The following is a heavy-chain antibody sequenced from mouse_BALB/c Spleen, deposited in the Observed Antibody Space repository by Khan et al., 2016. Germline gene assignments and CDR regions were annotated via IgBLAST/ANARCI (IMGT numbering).Heavy chain of an antibody. CDR3: ARTPTAYYAMDY. V-gene: IGHV3-2*02. CDR2: ISYSGST. D-gene: IGHD1-2*01. CDR1: DYSITSDYA. Sequence: EVQLVESGPGLVKPSQSLSLTCTVTDYSITSDYAWNWIRQFPGNKLEWMGYISYSGSTRYYPSLKSRISLNRDTSKNQFFLQLNSVTTEDTATYYCARTPTAYYAMDYWGQVTSVTVSS. J-gene: IGHJ4*01.